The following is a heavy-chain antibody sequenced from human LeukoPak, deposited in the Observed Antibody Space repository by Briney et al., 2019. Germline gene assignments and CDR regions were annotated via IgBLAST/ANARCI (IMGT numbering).Heavy chain of an antibody. CDR1: GGSITSTNW. J-gene: IGHJ4*02. D-gene: IGHD6-13*01. V-gene: IGHV4-4*02. CDR3: ARGEYSSTWMVY. CDR2: IYHSGSA. Sequence: PSGTLSLTCAVSGGSITSTNWWTWVRPPPGKGLEWIGEIYHSGSASYNPSLESRVTMSVDKSKNQFSLKLTSVTAADTALYYCARGEYSSTWMVYWGQGTLVTVSS.